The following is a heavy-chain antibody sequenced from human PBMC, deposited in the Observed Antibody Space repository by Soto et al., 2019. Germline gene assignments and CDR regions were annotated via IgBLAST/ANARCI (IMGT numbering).Heavy chain of an antibody. CDR3: AQIGDSGYVAFDI. CDR1: GFTFSSYA. CDR2: ISYDGSNK. D-gene: IGHD5-12*01. V-gene: IGHV3-30-3*01. Sequence: QVQLVESGGGVVQPGRSLRLSCVVSGFTFSSYAMHWVRQAPGKGLEWVAVISYDGSNKYYADAVKGRFTISRDNSKNTLYLQMNSRRAEDTAVNYCAQIGDSGYVAFDIWGQGTMVTVSS. J-gene: IGHJ3*02.